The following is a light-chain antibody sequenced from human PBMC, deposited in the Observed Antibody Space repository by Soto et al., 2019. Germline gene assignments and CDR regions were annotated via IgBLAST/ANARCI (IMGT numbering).Light chain of an antibody. V-gene: IGKV3-15*01. CDR3: QQYNKWPRT. Sequence: EIVMTQSPATLSVSPGERATLSCRASQSISSNLAWYQQKPGQAPRLLMYGASIRATDIPARFSGSGSGTEFTLTISSLQSEDFAVYYCQQYNKWPRTFGQGTKVEIK. J-gene: IGKJ1*01. CDR2: GAS. CDR1: QSISSN.